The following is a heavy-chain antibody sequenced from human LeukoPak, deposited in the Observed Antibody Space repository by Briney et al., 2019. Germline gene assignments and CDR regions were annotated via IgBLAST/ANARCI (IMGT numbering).Heavy chain of an antibody. D-gene: IGHD2-8*01. CDR1: GGSISSGSYY. J-gene: IGHJ5*02. CDR3: ARVYCPNGVCYNSRGWFDP. V-gene: IGHV4-61*09. CDR2: IYTSGGT. Sequence: SETLSLTCTVSGGSISSGSYYWSWIRQPAGKGLEWIGHIYTSGGTNYNPSLKSRVTISVDTSKNQFSLKLSSVTAADTAVYYCARVYCPNGVCYNSRGWFDPWGQGTLVTVSS.